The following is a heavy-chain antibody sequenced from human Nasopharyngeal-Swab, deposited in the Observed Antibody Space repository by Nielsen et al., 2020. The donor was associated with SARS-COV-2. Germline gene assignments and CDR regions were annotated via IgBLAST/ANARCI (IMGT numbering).Heavy chain of an antibody. Sequence: ASVKVSCKVSGYTLTELSMHWVRQAPGKGLEWMGGFDPEDGETIYAQKFQGRVTMTTDTSTSTAYMELRSLRSDDTAVYYCARLELPASAVDYWGQGTLVTVSS. CDR3: ARLELPASAVDY. CDR2: FDPEDGET. V-gene: IGHV1-24*01. D-gene: IGHD1-7*01. J-gene: IGHJ4*02. CDR1: GYTLTELS.